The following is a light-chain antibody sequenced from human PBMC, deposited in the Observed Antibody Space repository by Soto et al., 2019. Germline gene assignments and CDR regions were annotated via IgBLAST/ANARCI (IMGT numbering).Light chain of an antibody. J-gene: IGKJ1*01. Sequence: DIVMTQSPDSLAVSLGERATINCRSSQSVLYTTNNKNYLAWYQQKPGQPPRLLIYWASTRESGVPDRFSGSGSGTDFTLTISSLQAEDVAVYHCQQYYGNPRTFGQGTKVDIK. CDR3: QQYYGNPRT. CDR2: WAS. V-gene: IGKV4-1*01. CDR1: QSVLYTTNNKNY.